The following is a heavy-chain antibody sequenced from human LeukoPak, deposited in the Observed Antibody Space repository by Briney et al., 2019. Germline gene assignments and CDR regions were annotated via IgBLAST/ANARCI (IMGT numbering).Heavy chain of an antibody. CDR1: GFTFSSYA. J-gene: IGHJ4*02. D-gene: IGHD4-17*01. CDR2: ISGSGGST. CDR3: AKEPLVGVTTQGSPSGY. Sequence: PGGSLRLSRAASGFTFSSYAMSWVRQAPGKGLEWVSAISGSGGSTYYADSVKGRFTISRDNSKNTLYLQMNSLRAEDTAVYYCAKEPLVGVTTQGSPSGYWGQGTLVTVSS. V-gene: IGHV3-23*01.